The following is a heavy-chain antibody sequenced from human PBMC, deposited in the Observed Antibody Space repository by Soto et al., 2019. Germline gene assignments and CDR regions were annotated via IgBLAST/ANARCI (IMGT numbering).Heavy chain of an antibody. V-gene: IGHV3-7*01. CDR2: IKPDASEK. CDR1: GFTFSNYW. J-gene: IGHJ3*02. CDR3: ARWRTATNAFDI. D-gene: IGHD1-26*01. Sequence: EVQLVESGGGLVQPGGSLRLSCAVSGFTFSNYWMTWVRQAPGKGLEWVANIKPDASEKYYVDSVKGRFTISRDNAKNSLYLQMNSLRPEDTAVNYCARWRTATNAFDIWGQGTLVTVSS.